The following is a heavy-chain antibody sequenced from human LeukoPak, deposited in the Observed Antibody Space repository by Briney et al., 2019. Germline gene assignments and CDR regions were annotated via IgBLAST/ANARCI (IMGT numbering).Heavy chain of an antibody. CDR3: AELGITMIGGV. J-gene: IGHJ6*04. Sequence: PGGSLRLSCAASGFTFSSYAVNWVRQAPGKGLEWVSSINSSGGSTYYADSVKGRFTISRDNAKNSLYLQMNSLRAEDTAVYYCAELGITMIGGVWGKGTTVTISS. CDR2: INSSGGST. D-gene: IGHD3-10*02. V-gene: IGHV3-23*01. CDR1: GFTFSSYA.